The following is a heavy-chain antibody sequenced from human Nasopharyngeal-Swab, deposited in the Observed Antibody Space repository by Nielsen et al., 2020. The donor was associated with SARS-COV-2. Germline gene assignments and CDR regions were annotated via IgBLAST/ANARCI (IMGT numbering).Heavy chain of an antibody. V-gene: IGHV3-48*02. J-gene: IGHJ4*02. Sequence: GGSLRLSCAASGFTFSSYSMNWVRQAPGKGLEWVSYISSSSSTIYYADSVKGRFTISRGNAKNSLYLQMNSLRDEDTAVYYCARAHYDSSGYYYFDYWGQGTLVTVSS. D-gene: IGHD3-22*01. CDR2: ISSSSSTI. CDR1: GFTFSSYS. CDR3: ARAHYDSSGYYYFDY.